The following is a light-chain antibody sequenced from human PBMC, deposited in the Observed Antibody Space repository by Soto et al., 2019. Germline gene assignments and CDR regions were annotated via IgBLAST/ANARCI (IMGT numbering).Light chain of an antibody. Sequence: QSTLTQPRSVSGSPGQSVTISCTGTSSDVGGYNYVSWYQQHPGKAPKLVIFDVSKRPSGVPDRFSGSKSANTASLTISGLQAEDEADYCCSYAGNSLWVFGGGTKLTVL. CDR1: SSDVGGYNY. CDR3: CSYAGNSLWV. J-gene: IGLJ3*02. V-gene: IGLV2-11*01. CDR2: DVS.